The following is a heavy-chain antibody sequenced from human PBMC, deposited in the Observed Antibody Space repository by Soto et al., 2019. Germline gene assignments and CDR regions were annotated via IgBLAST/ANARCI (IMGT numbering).Heavy chain of an antibody. J-gene: IGHJ6*02. CDR1: GFTFSSYA. D-gene: IGHD3-10*01. CDR3: AIDGVLLWFGETPPAGYYGMDV. Sequence: GGSLRLSCAASGFTFSSYAMSWVRQAPGKGLEWVSAISGSGGSTYYADSVKGRFTISRDNSKNTLYLQMNSLRAEDTAVYYCAIDGVLLWFGETPPAGYYGMDVWGQGTTVTVAS. CDR2: ISGSGGST. V-gene: IGHV3-23*01.